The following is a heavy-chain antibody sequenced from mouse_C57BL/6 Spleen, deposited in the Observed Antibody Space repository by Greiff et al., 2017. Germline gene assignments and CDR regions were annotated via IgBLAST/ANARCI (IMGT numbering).Heavy chain of an antibody. CDR2: ISSGGDYI. Sequence: EVQRVESGEGLVKPGGSLKLSCAASGFTFSSYAMSWVRQTPEKRLEWVAYISSGGDYIYYADTVKGRFTISRDNARNTLYLQMSSLKSEDTAMYYCTRGYDYVWYFDVWGTGTTVTVSS. D-gene: IGHD2-4*01. V-gene: IGHV5-9-1*02. CDR3: TRGYDYVWYFDV. CDR1: GFTFSSYA. J-gene: IGHJ1*03.